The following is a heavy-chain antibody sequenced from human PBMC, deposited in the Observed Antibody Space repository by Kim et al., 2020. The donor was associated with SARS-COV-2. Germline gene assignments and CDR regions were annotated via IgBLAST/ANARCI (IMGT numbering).Heavy chain of an antibody. CDR3: ARALSSSGWYSFLWGGFRLDY. CDR2: INPSGGST. J-gene: IGHJ4*02. Sequence: ASVKVSCKASGYTFTSYYMHWVRQAPGQGLEWMGIINPSGGSTSYAQKFQGRVTMTRDTSTSTVYMELSSLRSEDTAVYYCARALSSSGWYSFLWGGFRLDYWGQGTLVTVSS. D-gene: IGHD6-19*01. CDR1: GYTFTSYY. V-gene: IGHV1-46*01.